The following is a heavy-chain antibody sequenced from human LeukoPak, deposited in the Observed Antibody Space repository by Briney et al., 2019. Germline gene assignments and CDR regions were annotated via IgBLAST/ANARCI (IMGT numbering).Heavy chain of an antibody. J-gene: IGHJ4*02. CDR3: ASGKDPEMATIATDY. Sequence: ASVKVSCKASGGTFSSYAISWVRQAPGQGLEWMGWINTNTGNPTYAQGFTGRFVFSLDTSVSTAYLQISSLKAEDTAVYYCASGKDPEMATIATDYWGQGTLVTVSS. CDR1: GGTFSSYA. V-gene: IGHV7-4-1*02. D-gene: IGHD5-24*01. CDR2: INTNTGNP.